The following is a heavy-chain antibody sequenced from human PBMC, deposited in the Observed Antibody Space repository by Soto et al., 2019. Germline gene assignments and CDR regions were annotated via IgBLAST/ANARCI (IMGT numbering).Heavy chain of an antibody. CDR3: ARGAAAVWFDP. J-gene: IGHJ5*02. D-gene: IGHD6-13*01. CDR2: VSGYTGNR. Sequence: QVQLVQSGAEVKKPGASVKVSCKASGYAFSTYGISWVRQAPGQGLEWMGWVSGYTGNRNYARKFQDRVTMTTDTTPSTAYRELRSLRSDHTAVYFCARGAAAVWFDPWGQGTLVTVSS. V-gene: IGHV1-18*01. CDR1: GYAFSTYG.